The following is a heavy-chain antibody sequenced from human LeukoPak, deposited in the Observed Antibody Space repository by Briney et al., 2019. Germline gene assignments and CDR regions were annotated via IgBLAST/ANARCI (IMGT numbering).Heavy chain of an antibody. V-gene: IGHV3-33*01. CDR3: ARVDSSGYYYREDYFDY. CDR2: IWYDGSNK. J-gene: IGHJ4*02. D-gene: IGHD3-22*01. Sequence: GGSLRLSCAASGFTFSSYGMHWVRQAPGKGLEWVAVIWYDGSNKYYADSVKGRFTISRDNSKNTLYLQMNSLRAEDTAVYYCARVDSSGYYYREDYFDYWGQETLVTVSS. CDR1: GFTFSSYG.